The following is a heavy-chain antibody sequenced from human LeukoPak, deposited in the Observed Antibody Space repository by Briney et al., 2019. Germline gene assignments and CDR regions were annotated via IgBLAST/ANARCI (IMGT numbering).Heavy chain of an antibody. CDR3: AREVIVVVPAAPLYNWFDP. CDR2: ISYSGST. J-gene: IGHJ5*02. D-gene: IGHD2-2*01. CDR1: GGSVSRDNYS. Sequence: PSETLSLTCTVSGGSVSRDNYSWSWIRQPPGKGLEWIGYISYSGSTNYNPSLKSRVTISVDTSKNQFSLKLSSVTAADTAVYYCAREVIVVVPAAPLYNWFDPWGQGTLVTVSS. V-gene: IGHV4-61*01.